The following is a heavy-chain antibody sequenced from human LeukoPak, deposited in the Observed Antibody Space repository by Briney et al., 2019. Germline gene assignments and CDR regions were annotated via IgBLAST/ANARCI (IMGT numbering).Heavy chain of an antibody. D-gene: IGHD6-13*01. J-gene: IGHJ4*02. CDR3: AKCGRGQQLALLIPVFDY. CDR2: ISGSGGST. Sequence: GGSLRLSCAASGFTFSSYAMSWVRQAPGEGLEWVSAISGSGGSTYYADSVKGRFTISRDNSKNTLYLQMNSLRAEDTAVYYCAKCGRGQQLALLIPVFDYWGQGTLVTVSS. CDR1: GFTFSSYA. V-gene: IGHV3-23*01.